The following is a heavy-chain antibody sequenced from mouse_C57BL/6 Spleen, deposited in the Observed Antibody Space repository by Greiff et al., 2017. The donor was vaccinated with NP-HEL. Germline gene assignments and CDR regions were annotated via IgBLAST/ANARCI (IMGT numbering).Heavy chain of an antibody. CDR2: INYDGSST. Sequence: EVKLMESEGGLVQPGSSMKLSCTASGFTFSDYYMAWVRQVPEKGLEWVANINYDGSSTYYLDSLKSRFIISRDNAKNILYLQMSSLKSEDTATYYCAREDYYDYGGWYFDVWGTGTTVTVSS. CDR3: AREDYYDYGGWYFDV. V-gene: IGHV5-16*01. D-gene: IGHD2-4*01. CDR1: GFTFSDYY. J-gene: IGHJ1*03.